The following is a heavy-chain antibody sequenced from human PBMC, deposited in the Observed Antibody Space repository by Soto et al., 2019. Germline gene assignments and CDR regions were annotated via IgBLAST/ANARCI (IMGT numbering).Heavy chain of an antibody. V-gene: IGHV3-21*01. Sequence: VQLVESGGGLVKPGGSQRLSCVASGFPFSSYSMTWVRQAPGKGLEWVSFISRSGGSIEYADSVKGRFTISRDNAKNSLYLQMNSLRPDDTAVYFCARDSGYSYGFDFWGPGTLVTVSS. J-gene: IGHJ4*01. CDR2: ISRSGGSI. CDR1: GFPFSSYS. D-gene: IGHD5-12*01. CDR3: ARDSGYSYGFDF.